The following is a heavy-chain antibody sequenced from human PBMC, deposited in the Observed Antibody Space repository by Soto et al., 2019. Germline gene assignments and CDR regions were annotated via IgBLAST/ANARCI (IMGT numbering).Heavy chain of an antibody. Sequence: GGSLRLSCTASGFTFGDYAMSWFRQAPGKGLEWVGFIRSKAYGGTTEYAASVKGRFTISRDDSKSIAYLQMNSLKTEDTAVYYCTRTHEWDDFWSGYYRPFDYWGQGTLVTVSS. CDR2: IRSKAYGGTT. CDR3: TRTHEWDDFWSGYYRPFDY. CDR1: GFTFGDYA. V-gene: IGHV3-49*03. D-gene: IGHD3-3*01. J-gene: IGHJ4*02.